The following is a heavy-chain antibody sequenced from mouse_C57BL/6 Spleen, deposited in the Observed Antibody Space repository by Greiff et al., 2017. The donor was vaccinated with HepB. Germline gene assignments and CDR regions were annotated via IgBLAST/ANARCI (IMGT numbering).Heavy chain of an antibody. D-gene: IGHD2-1*01. Sequence: QVQLQQPGAELVRPGSSVKLSCKASGYTFTSYWMHWVKQRPIQGLEWIGNIDPSDSETHYNQKFKDKATLTVDKSSSKAYMQLSSLTSEDSAVYYCARGGDYGNFFDYWGQGTTLTVSS. CDR1: GYTFTSYW. V-gene: IGHV1-52*01. J-gene: IGHJ2*01. CDR2: IDPSDSET. CDR3: ARGGDYGNFFDY.